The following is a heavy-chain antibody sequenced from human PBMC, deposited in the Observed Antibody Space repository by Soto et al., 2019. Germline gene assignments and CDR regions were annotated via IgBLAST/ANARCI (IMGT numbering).Heavy chain of an antibody. D-gene: IGHD2-2*01. Sequence: ASVKVSCKASGYTFTSYAMHWVRQAPGQRLEWMGWINAGNGNTKYSQKFQGRVTITRDRSASTAYMELSSLRSEYTAVYFCARSVVIPTVHDYCRHGTLVTV. J-gene: IGHJ4*01. CDR1: GYTFTSYA. CDR2: INAGNGNT. V-gene: IGHV1-3*01. CDR3: ARSVVIPTVHDY.